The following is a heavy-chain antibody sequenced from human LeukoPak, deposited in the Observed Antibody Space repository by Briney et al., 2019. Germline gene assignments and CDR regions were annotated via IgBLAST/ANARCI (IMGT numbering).Heavy chain of an antibody. D-gene: IGHD3-22*01. CDR3: ARSTNYDSSGYYHDY. CDR1: GFTFSNYY. Sequence: PGGSLRLSWAASGFTFSNYYMSWIRQAPGKGLEWVSYISSSGSTIYYADSVKGRFTISRDNAKNSLYLQMNSLRAEDTAVYYCARSTNYDSSGYYHDYWGQGTLVTVSS. V-gene: IGHV3-11*04. J-gene: IGHJ4*02. CDR2: ISSSGSTI.